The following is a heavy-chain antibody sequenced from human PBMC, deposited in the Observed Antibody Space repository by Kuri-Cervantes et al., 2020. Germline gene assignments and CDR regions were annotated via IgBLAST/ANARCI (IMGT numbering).Heavy chain of an antibody. Sequence: GSRRLSFAVSGVSVATSHWWRWVRQSPGSGLEWIGEILHGGGTNYNPSLKSPFTITADTSKNQGSLRLTSVSAADTAVYYCVRCGSDWLVSFDYWGQGTLVTVSS. V-gene: IGHV4-4*02. CDR2: ILHGGGT. J-gene: IGHJ4*02. CDR3: VRCGSDWLVSFDY. CDR1: GVSVATSHW. D-gene: IGHD2-21*02.